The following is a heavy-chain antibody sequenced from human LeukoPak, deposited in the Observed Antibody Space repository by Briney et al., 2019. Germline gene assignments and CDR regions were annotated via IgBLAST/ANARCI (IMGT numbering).Heavy chain of an antibody. V-gene: IGHV4-59*01. J-gene: IGHJ6*02. CDR3: ARVTSGGDYYGMDV. CDR2: IYYSGST. Sequence: SETVSLTCTVSGGSISSYYWSWIRQPPGKGLECIGYIYYSGSTNYNPSLKSRVTISVDTSKKQFSLKVSSVTAADTAVYYCARVTSGGDYYGMDVWGQGTTVTVSS. CDR1: GGSISSYY. D-gene: IGHD2-15*01.